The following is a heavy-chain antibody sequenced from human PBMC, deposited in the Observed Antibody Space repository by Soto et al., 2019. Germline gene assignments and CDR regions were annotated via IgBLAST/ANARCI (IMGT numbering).Heavy chain of an antibody. CDR2: ISGSGGRT. CDR1: GFTFNTYA. D-gene: IGHD3-3*01. J-gene: IGHJ6*02. CDR3: TRCTFWSGYRDYYHGMDV. Sequence: PGGSLRLSCVASGFTFNTYAMTWVRQAPGKGLEWVSGISGSGGRTHYVDSLKGRFTISRDNSKNTLHLQMDSLRAEDTAVYYCTRCTFWSGYRDYYHGMDVWGQGTTVTVSS. V-gene: IGHV3-23*01.